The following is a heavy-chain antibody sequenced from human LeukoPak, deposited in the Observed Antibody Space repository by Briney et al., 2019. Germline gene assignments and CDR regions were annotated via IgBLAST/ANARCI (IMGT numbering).Heavy chain of an antibody. CDR2: IIPIFGIA. CDR1: GGTFSGYA. V-gene: IGHV1-69*04. J-gene: IGHJ1*01. Sequence: PSASVKVSCKASGGTFSGYAISWVRQAPGQGLEWMGRIIPIFGIANYAQKFQGRVTITADKSTSTAYMELSSLRSEDTAVYYCATRASIGGDRAESFQPWGQGTLVTVSS. CDR3: ATRASIGGDRAESFQP. D-gene: IGHD2-21*02.